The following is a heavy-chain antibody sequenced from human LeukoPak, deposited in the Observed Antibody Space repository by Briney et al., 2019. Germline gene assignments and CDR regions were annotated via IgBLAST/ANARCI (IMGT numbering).Heavy chain of an antibody. Sequence: QPGGSLRLSCAASGFTFSSYWMHWVHQAPGKGLVWVSRINSDGSSTSYADSVKGRFTISRDNSKNTLYLQMNSLRAEDTAVYYCAKNCGGSCYWGQGTLVTVSS. J-gene: IGHJ4*02. CDR3: AKNCGGSCY. CDR1: GFTFSSYW. CDR2: INSDGSST. D-gene: IGHD2-15*01. V-gene: IGHV3-74*01.